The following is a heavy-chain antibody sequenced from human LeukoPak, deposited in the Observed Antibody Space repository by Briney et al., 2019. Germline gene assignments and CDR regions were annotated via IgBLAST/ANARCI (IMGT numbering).Heavy chain of an antibody. Sequence: PGGSLRLSCAASGFTFSSYEMNWVRQAPGKGLEWVSYISSSGSTIYYADSVKGRFTISRDNAKNSLYLQMNSLRAEDTALYHCARVITMVRGGISVYYYYYMDVWGKGTTVTISS. CDR2: ISSSGSTI. V-gene: IGHV3-48*03. CDR1: GFTFSSYE. J-gene: IGHJ6*03. CDR3: ARVITMVRGGISVYYYYYMDV. D-gene: IGHD3-10*01.